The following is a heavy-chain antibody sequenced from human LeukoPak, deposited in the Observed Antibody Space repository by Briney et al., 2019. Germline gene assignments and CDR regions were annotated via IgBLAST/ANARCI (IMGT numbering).Heavy chain of an antibody. CDR3: ARGWDTGYGYYGMDV. CDR2: IYYSGTV. CDR1: GGAISGYY. V-gene: IGHV4-59*01. Sequence: SETLSLTCTVSGGAISGYYWSWIRQPPGKGLEWIGNIYYSGTVNYSPSLKSRVTISVATSNNQFSLNLLFVTAADSAVYYCARGWDTGYGYYGMDVWGQGTTVTVSS. D-gene: IGHD5-18*01. J-gene: IGHJ6*02.